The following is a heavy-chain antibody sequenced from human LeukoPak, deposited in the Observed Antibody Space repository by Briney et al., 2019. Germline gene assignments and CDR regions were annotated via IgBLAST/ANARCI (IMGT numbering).Heavy chain of an antibody. D-gene: IGHD3-22*01. Sequence: PSETLSLTCTVSGGSISSYSWNWIRQPPGKGPEWIGYIYYRGSTNNNPSLKSRVTISVDTSKNQFSLKLSSVTAADTAVYYCAGSSAFDAFDIWGQGTMVTVSS. CDR2: IYYRGST. CDR1: GGSISSYS. CDR3: AGSSAFDAFDI. V-gene: IGHV4-59*08. J-gene: IGHJ3*02.